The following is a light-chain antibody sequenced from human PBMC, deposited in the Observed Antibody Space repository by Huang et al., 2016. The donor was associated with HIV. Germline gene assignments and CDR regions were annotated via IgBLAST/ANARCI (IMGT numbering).Light chain of an antibody. J-gene: IGKJ2*01. Sequence: DIVMTQSPLSLTVTPGEPASISCRSSPSLLHSNSYDYLDWYLQKPGQSPQLLIYLGSNRASWVPDRFSGSGSGTDFTLKISRVEAEDVGVYYCMQALHTPYTFGQGTKLEIK. CDR1: PSLLHSNSYDY. V-gene: IGKV2-28*01. CDR3: MQALHTPYT. CDR2: LGS.